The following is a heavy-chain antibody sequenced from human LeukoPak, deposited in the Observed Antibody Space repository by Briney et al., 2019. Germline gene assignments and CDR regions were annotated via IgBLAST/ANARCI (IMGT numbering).Heavy chain of an antibody. Sequence: SETLSLTCTVSGGSISSYYWSWIRQPPGKGLEWIGYIYYSGSTNYNPSLKSRVTISVDTSKNQFSLKLSSVTAADTAVYYCARAHYYDSSGYLYYFDYWGQGTLVTVSS. J-gene: IGHJ4*02. CDR2: IYYSGST. CDR3: ARAHYYDSSGYLYYFDY. D-gene: IGHD3-22*01. CDR1: GGSISSYY. V-gene: IGHV4-59*08.